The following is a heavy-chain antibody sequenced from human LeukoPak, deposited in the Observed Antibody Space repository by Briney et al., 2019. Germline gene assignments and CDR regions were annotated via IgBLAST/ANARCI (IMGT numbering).Heavy chain of an antibody. Sequence: QTLSLTRAISGDSVSSNSAAWKSVRQSLSRGLEWLGGTYYRSQCYNHYAVSVKSRKTTNPDTSKNQFSLQLNSVTPEDTAVYYCARLQQLVLNYYYGMDVWGQGTTVTVSS. D-gene: IGHD6-13*01. J-gene: IGHJ6*02. V-gene: IGHV6-1*01. CDR3: ARLQQLVLNYYYGMDV. CDR2: TYYRSQCYN. CDR1: GDSVSSNSAA.